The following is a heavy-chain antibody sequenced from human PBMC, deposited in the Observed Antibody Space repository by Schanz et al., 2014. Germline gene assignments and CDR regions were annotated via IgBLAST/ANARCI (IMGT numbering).Heavy chain of an antibody. J-gene: IGHJ4*02. CDR1: GFIFSNSW. V-gene: IGHV3-7*01. CDR2: IKQDGSEK. D-gene: IGHD6-13*01. CDR3: AKDLAAVGVFDY. Sequence: EVQLVESGGGLVQPGGSLRLSCAASGFIFSNSWMSWVRQAPGKGLEWVANIKQDGSEKYYVDSVKGRFTISRDNSKDTLYLQMSGLTPEDTAVYYCAKDLAAVGVFDYWGQGSLVTVSP.